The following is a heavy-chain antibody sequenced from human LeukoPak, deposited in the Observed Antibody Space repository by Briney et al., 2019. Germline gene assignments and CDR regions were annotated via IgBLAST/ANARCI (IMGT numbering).Heavy chain of an antibody. D-gene: IGHD3-3*01. V-gene: IGHV1-18*01. CDR1: GYTFTSYG. CDR2: ISAYNGNT. Sequence: GASVKVSCKASGYTFTSYGISWVRQAPGQGLEWMGWISAYNGNTNYAQKLQGRVTMTTDTSTSTAYMELRSLRSDDTAVYYCARRPVLEWLSRPVDHWGQGTLVTVSS. CDR3: ARRPVLEWLSRPVDH. J-gene: IGHJ4*02.